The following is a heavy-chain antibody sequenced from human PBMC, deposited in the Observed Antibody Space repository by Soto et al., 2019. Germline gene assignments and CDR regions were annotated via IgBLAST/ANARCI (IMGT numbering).Heavy chain of an antibody. CDR2: IIPILGIA. J-gene: IGHJ3*02. CDR3: ARDQPGSGATVTTTGVAFDI. Sequence: QVQLVQSGAEVKKPGSSVKVSCKASGGTFSSYTISWVRQAPGQGLEWMGRIIPILGIANYAQKFQGRVTITAEKSTSTAYMELSSLRSEDTAVYYCARDQPGSGATVTTTGVAFDIWGQGTMVTVSS. V-gene: IGHV1-69*08. D-gene: IGHD4-17*01. CDR1: GGTFSSYT.